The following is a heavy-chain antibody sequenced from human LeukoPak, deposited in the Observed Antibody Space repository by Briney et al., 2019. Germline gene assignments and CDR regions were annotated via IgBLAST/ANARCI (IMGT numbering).Heavy chain of an antibody. V-gene: IGHV4-61*05. J-gene: IGHJ4*02. CDR1: GGSISSSSYY. CDR2: IYYSGST. D-gene: IGHD3-16*02. Sequence: SETLSLTCTVSGGSISSSSYYWGWIRQPPGKGLEWIGYIYYSGSTNYNPSLKSRVTISVDTSKNQFSLKLSSVTAADTAVYYCARHYDYVWGSYRYTTPFDYWGQGTLVTVSS. CDR3: ARHYDYVWGSYRYTTPFDY.